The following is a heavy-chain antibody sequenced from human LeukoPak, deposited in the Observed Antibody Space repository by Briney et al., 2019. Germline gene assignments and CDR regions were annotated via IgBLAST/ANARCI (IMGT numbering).Heavy chain of an antibody. V-gene: IGHV4-39*01. CDR2: IYYTGST. CDR1: GGSISSSSYY. J-gene: IGHJ4*02. CDR3: ARARKMATMKTVVYYFDY. Sequence: SETLSLTCTVSGGSISSSSYYWGWIRQPPGKGLEWIGCIYYTGSTYYNPSLKSRVTISVDTSKNQFSLKLSSVTAADTAVYYCARARKMATMKTVVYYFDYWGQGTLVTVSS. D-gene: IGHD5-24*01.